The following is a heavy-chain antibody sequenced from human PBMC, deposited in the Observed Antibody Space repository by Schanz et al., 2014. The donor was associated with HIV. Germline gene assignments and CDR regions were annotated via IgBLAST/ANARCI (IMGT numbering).Heavy chain of an antibody. Sequence: QVQLVQSGAEVKKPGSSVQVSCKASGGSFSNYAISWVRQAPGQGLEWMGGIVPVLAVANYAQKFQGRVTITADESTTTVYMELSSLRSEDTAVYYCARGWTGYYTSFDYWGQGTLVTVSS. J-gene: IGHJ4*02. CDR2: IVPVLAVA. CDR1: GGSFSNYA. CDR3: ARGWTGYYTSFDY. D-gene: IGHD3-3*01. V-gene: IGHV1-69*01.